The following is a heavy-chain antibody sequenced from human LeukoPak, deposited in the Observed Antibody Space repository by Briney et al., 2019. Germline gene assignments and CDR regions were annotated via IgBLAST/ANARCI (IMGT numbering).Heavy chain of an antibody. CDR1: GFSVSRNY. Sequence: PGGSLRLSCAASGFSVSRNYMTWVRQAPGKGLEWVSYISSSASTKYYADSVKGRFTISRDNAKNSLYLQMNSLRAEDTAVYYCARGAMAGPFDYWGQGTLVIVSS. D-gene: IGHD5-18*01. CDR2: ISSSASTK. J-gene: IGHJ4*02. V-gene: IGHV3-11*04. CDR3: ARGAMAGPFDY.